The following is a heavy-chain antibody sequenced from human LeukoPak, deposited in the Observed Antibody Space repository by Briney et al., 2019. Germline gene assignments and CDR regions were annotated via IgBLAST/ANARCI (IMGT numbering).Heavy chain of an antibody. V-gene: IGHV3-43*02. CDR3: AKDLMVRGVMVDFDY. J-gene: IGHJ4*02. CDR1: GFTFDDYA. D-gene: IGHD3-10*01. Sequence: GGSLRLSRAASGFTFDDYAMHWVRQAPGKGLEWVSLISGDGGSTYYADSVKGRFTISRDNSKNSLYLQMNSLRTEDTALYYCAKDLMVRGVMVDFDYWGQGTLVTVSS. CDR2: ISGDGGST.